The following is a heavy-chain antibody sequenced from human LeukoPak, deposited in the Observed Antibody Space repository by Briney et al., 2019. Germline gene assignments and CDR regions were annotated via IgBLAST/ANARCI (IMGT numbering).Heavy chain of an antibody. CDR2: INPNSGGT. J-gene: IGHJ4*02. V-gene: IGHV1-2*02. D-gene: IGHD3-22*01. CDR1: GYTFTDYY. Sequence: ASVKVSCKASGYTFTDYYIHWVRQAPGQGLEWMGWINPNSGGTNYAQKFQGRVTMTRDTSISTAYMELSRLRSDDTAVYYCARGKSGGYYPFYFDYWGQGTLVTVSS. CDR3: ARGKSGGYYPFYFDY.